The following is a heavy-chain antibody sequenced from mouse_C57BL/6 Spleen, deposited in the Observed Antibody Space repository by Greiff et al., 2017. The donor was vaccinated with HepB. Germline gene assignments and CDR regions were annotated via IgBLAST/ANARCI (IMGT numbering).Heavy chain of an antibody. Sequence: QVQLKQSGAELVMPGASVKLSCKASGYTFTSYWMHWVKQRPGQGLEWIGEIDPSDSYTNYNQKFKGKSTLTVDKSSSTAYMQLSSLTSEDSAVYYCARFYYGSTWYFDVWGTGTTVTVSS. CDR2: IDPSDSYT. CDR1: GYTFTSYW. CDR3: ARFYYGSTWYFDV. V-gene: IGHV1-69*01. J-gene: IGHJ1*03. D-gene: IGHD1-1*01.